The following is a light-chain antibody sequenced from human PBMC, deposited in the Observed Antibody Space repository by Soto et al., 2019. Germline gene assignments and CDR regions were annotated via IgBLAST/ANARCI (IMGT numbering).Light chain of an antibody. CDR1: SSNIGSNT. V-gene: IGLV1-44*01. CDR2: NND. Sequence: QSVVTQPPSASGTPGQRVTISCSGSSSNIGSNTVNWYQHLPGTAPKLLIYNNDQRPSGVPDRFSGSKSGTSASLAISGLQSEDEADYYCAAFDDSLNGPVFGGGTKLTVL. J-gene: IGLJ2*01. CDR3: AAFDDSLNGPV.